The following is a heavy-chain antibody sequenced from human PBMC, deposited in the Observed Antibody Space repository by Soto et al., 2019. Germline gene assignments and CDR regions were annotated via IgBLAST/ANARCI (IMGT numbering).Heavy chain of an antibody. CDR2: IYYSGSV. V-gene: IGHV4-4*02. J-gene: IGHJ6*03. CDR3: AGGSFVTHYYYYIMDV. CDR1: SDSISRSHW. Sequence: SETLSLTCAVSSDSISRSHWLTWVRQSPGKGLEWLGDIYYSGSVYYNPSLRSRISISMDKSNNQFSLNLSSVTAADTAVYYCAGGSFVTHYYYYIMDVCGKGTSVPGSS. D-gene: IGHD2-21*02.